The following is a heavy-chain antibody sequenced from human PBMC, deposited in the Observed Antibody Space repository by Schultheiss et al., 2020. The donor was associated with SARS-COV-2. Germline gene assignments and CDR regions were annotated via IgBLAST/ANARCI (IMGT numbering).Heavy chain of an antibody. Sequence: SETLSLTCTVSGGSISSYYWSWIRQPPGKGLEWIGYIYYSGSTYYNPSLKSRVTISVDTSKNQFSLKLSSVTAADTAVYYCARSAAAGPKYYYYYGMDVWGQGTTVTVSS. CDR1: GGSISSYY. D-gene: IGHD6-13*01. J-gene: IGHJ6*02. CDR3: ARSAAAGPKYYYYYGMDV. CDR2: IYYSGST. V-gene: IGHV4-59*08.